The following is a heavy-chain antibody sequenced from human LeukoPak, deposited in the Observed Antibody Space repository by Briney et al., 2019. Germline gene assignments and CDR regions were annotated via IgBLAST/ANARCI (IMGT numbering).Heavy chain of an antibody. CDR2: IYPGDSHT. J-gene: IGHJ3*02. CDR3: ARHSVSRRSPSDPFNI. CDR1: GYNFTSHW. V-gene: IGHV5-51*07. Sequence: GESLKISCKDSGYNFTSHWIGWVHQMPGKGLEWMGIIYPGDSHTRDSPSFEGQVTVSVDKSISTAYLQWSSLKASDTAMYYCARHSVSRRSPSDPFNIWGQGTMVTVSS. D-gene: IGHD5/OR15-5a*01.